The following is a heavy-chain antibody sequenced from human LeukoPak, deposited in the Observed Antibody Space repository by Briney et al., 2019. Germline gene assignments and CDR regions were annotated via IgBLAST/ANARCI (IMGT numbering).Heavy chain of an antibody. D-gene: IGHD6-19*01. J-gene: IGHJ4*02. CDR3: ARGGIAVAGTRVRAKLFDY. CDR2: INHSGST. CDR1: GGSFSGYY. V-gene: IGHV4-34*01. Sequence: SETLSLTCAVYGGSFSGYYWSWIRQPPGKGLEWSGEINHSGSTNYNPSLKSRVTISVDTSKNQFSLKLSSVTAADTAVYYCARGGIAVAGTRVRAKLFDYWGQGTLVTVSS.